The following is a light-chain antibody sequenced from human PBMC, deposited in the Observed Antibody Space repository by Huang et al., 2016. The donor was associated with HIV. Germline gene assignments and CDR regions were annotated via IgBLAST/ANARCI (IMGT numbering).Light chain of an antibody. J-gene: IGKJ3*01. CDR1: QSVSRY. V-gene: IGKV3-11*01. Sequence: EIVLTQSPATLSLSPGERATLSYRASQSVSRYVAWYQHKPGQAPRLLIYDGSNSASGIPARFSGSGSGTDFTLTISSLEPEDFAVYYCQQRSNWGGAFGPGTKVEI. CDR2: DGS. CDR3: QQRSNWGGA.